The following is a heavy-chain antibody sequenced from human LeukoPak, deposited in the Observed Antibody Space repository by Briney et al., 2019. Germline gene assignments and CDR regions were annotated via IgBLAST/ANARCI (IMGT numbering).Heavy chain of an antibody. CDR3: ARSIAVAGTYPY. CDR1: GYTLTGYY. J-gene: IGHJ4*02. V-gene: IGHV1-18*04. Sequence: ASVKVSCKASGYTLTGYYMHWVRQAPGQGLEWMGWISAYNGNTNYAQKLQGRVTMTTDTSTSTAYMELRSLRSDDTAVYYCARSIAVAGTYPYWGQGTLVTVSS. CDR2: ISAYNGNT. D-gene: IGHD6-19*01.